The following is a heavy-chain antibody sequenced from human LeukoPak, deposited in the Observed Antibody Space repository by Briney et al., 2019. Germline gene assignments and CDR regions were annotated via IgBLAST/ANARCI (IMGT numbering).Heavy chain of an antibody. V-gene: IGHV4-4*07. CDR3: ASTTRRGYSYGSLDY. Sequence: SETLSLTCTVSGGSISSYYWSWIRQPAGKGLEWIGRIYTSGSTNYNPSLKSRVTMSVHTSKNKFSLKLSSVTAADTAVYYCASTTRRGYSYGSLDYWGQGTLVTVSS. J-gene: IGHJ4*02. CDR1: GGSISSYY. D-gene: IGHD5-18*01. CDR2: IYTSGST.